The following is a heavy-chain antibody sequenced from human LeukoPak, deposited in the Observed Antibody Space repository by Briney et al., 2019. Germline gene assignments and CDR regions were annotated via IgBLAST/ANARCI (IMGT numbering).Heavy chain of an antibody. CDR2: INPNSGGT. D-gene: IGHD5-18*01. CDR3: ARDLGIQLWIRDPRFDY. J-gene: IGHJ4*02. Sequence: ASVKVSCKASGYTFTSYGISWVRQAPGQGLEWMGWINPNSGGTNYAQKFQGRVTMTRDTSISTAYMELSGLRSDDTAVYYCARDLGIQLWIRDPRFDYWGQGTLVTVSS. V-gene: IGHV1-2*02. CDR1: GYTFTSYG.